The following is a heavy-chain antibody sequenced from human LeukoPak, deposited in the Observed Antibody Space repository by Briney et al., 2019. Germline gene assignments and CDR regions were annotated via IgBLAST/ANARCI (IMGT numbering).Heavy chain of an antibody. V-gene: IGHV3-23*01. D-gene: IGHD3-16*01. CDR1: GFTFTNYA. CDR3: AKLGLKLGGDY. J-gene: IGHJ4*02. Sequence: GGSLRLSCAASGFTFTNYAMSWVRQAPGNGLEWVSTIGSGGSTYYADSVKGRFTISRDNSKNTLYLQMNSLRAEDTAVYYCAKLGLKLGGDYWGQGALVTVSS. CDR2: IGSGGST.